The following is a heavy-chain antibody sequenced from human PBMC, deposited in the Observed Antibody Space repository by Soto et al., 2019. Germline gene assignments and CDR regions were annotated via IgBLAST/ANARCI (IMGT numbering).Heavy chain of an antibody. V-gene: IGHV4-30-4*01. J-gene: IGHJ4*02. CDR1: GSYITSGDYH. CDR3: ARFGVGDRDDK. CDR2: ISHSETT. Sequence: QVRLQESGPGLVKASQTLSLTCSVSGSYITSGDYHWTWIRQAPGKGLEWIGYISHSETTYYSPALKNRIIISSDFSMNQFSLRLNSVTAADTAVYFCARFGVGDRDDKWGQGTLVTVSS. D-gene: IGHD2-8*01.